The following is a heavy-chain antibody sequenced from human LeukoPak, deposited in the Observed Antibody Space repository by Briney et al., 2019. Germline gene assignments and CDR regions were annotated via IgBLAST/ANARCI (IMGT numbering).Heavy chain of an antibody. CDR1: GFTVSSNY. D-gene: IGHD3-22*01. CDR3: ASLSSGSTFDY. J-gene: IGHJ4*02. Sequence: GGSLRLSCAASGFTVSSNYMSWVRQAPGKGLEWVSVIYSGGSTYYADSVKGRFTISRDNSKNTLYLQMNSLRAEDTAVYYRASLSSGSTFDYWGQGTLVTVSS. V-gene: IGHV3-66*01. CDR2: IYSGGST.